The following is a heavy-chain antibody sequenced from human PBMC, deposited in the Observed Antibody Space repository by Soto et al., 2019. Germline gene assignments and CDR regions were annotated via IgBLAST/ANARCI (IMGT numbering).Heavy chain of an antibody. Sequence: ASVKVSCKASGYTFTGYYMHWVRQAPGQGLEWMGWINPNSGGTNYAQKFQGWVTMTRDTSISTAYMELSRLRSDDTAVYYCARDKGVTGDYLYYYYYGMDVWGQGTTVTVSS. J-gene: IGHJ6*02. V-gene: IGHV1-2*04. CDR2: INPNSGGT. CDR1: GYTFTGYY. CDR3: ARDKGVTGDYLYYYYYGMDV. D-gene: IGHD4-17*01.